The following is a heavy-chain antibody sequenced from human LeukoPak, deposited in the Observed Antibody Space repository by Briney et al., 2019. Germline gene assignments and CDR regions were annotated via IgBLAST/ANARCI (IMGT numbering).Heavy chain of an antibody. CDR1: RFTFSDYG. V-gene: IGHV3-30*02. CDR2: IRHDGGSK. Sequence: PGGSLRLSCAASRFTFSDYGIHWVRQAPGKGLEWVAFIRHDGGSKLYADSVRGRFTISRDNSKNTLYLQMDSLRDEDTAVYYCAKGYLGLCTGGTCFHFDYWGQGTLVTVSS. D-gene: IGHD2-15*01. CDR3: AKGYLGLCTGGTCFHFDY. J-gene: IGHJ4*02.